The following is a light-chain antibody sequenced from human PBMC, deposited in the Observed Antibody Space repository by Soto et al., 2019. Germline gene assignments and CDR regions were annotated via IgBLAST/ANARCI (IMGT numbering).Light chain of an antibody. V-gene: IGKV3-11*01. CDR3: QQRSNWPLS. CDR2: DAS. J-gene: IGKJ4*01. Sequence: EMVLTQSPATLSLSPGERATLSCRASQSVSSYLAWYQQKPGQAPRLLIYDASNRATGIPVRFSGSGSATDFTLTICSLEAEDFAVYYCQQRSNWPLSSGGGVKADIK. CDR1: QSVSSY.